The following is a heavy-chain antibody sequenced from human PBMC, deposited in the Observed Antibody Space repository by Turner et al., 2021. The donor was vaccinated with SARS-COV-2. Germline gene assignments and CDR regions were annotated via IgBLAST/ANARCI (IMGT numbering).Heavy chain of an antibody. V-gene: IGHV3-21*06. Sequence: EAQLVESAGCLVKPGACLRVSCAASDFTFSSYGMNWVRQAPGKGLEWDSSISSSSSYLYYEDSLKARFTISRNKSKNSVYLQMNSLRAEDTAVYYCAREKPGFDSSGYYPDAFDIWGQGTMVTVSS. D-gene: IGHD3-22*01. CDR2: ISSSSSYL. CDR3: AREKPGFDSSGYYPDAFDI. J-gene: IGHJ3*02. CDR1: DFTFSSYG.